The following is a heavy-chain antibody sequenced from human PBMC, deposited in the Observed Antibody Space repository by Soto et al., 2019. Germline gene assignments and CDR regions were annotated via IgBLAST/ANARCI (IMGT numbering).Heavy chain of an antibody. V-gene: IGHV3-74*01. D-gene: IGHD3-10*01. CDR2: IKSDGSST. Sequence: GGSLRLSCAASGFTSSNYWMHWVRQAPGKGLVWVSRIKSDGSSTSYADSVKGRFTISRDNAKNTLDLQMHGLRAEDMAVYYCARSVRSGSFPYYYYAMDVWGQGTTITVSS. J-gene: IGHJ6*02. CDR1: GFTSSNYW. CDR3: ARSVRSGSFPYYYYAMDV.